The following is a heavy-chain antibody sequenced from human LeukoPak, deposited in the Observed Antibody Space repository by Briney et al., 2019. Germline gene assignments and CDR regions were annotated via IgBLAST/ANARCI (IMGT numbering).Heavy chain of an antibody. CDR3: ARAITMVRGVITEIDY. J-gene: IGHJ4*02. CDR2: INPNSGGT. CDR1: GGTFSSYA. Sequence: ASVKVSCKASGGTFSSYAISWVRQAPGQGLEWMGWINPNSGGTNYAQKFQGRVTMTRDTSISTAYMELSRLRSDDTAVYYCARAITMVRGVITEIDYWGQGTLVTVSS. D-gene: IGHD3-10*01. V-gene: IGHV1-2*02.